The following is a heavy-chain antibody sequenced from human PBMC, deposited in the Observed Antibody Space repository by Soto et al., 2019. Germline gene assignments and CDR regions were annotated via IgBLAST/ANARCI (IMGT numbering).Heavy chain of an antibody. V-gene: IGHV4-59*08. CDR1: GGSISSYY. D-gene: IGHD3-9*01. CDR2: IYYSGST. Sequence: SETLSLTCTVSGGSISSYYWSWIRQPPGKGLEWIGYIYYSGSTNYNPSLKSRVTISVDTSKNQFSLKLSSVTAADTAVYYCARHAPLVLRYFDWLNILVWGKGTTVTVSS. J-gene: IGHJ6*04. CDR3: ARHAPLVLRYFDWLNILV.